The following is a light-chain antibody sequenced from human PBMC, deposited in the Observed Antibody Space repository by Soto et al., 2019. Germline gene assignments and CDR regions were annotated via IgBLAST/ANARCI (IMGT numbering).Light chain of an antibody. Sequence: QSVLTQPPSVSGAPGQRVTISCTGSSSNIGAGYDVHWYQQLPGTAPKLLIYGNSNRPSGVPDRFSGSKSGTSASLAITGLQAEDEADYYCQSYDSSLYVVFGGGIK. V-gene: IGLV1-40*01. CDR3: QSYDSSLYVV. CDR2: GNS. CDR1: SSNIGAGYD. J-gene: IGLJ2*01.